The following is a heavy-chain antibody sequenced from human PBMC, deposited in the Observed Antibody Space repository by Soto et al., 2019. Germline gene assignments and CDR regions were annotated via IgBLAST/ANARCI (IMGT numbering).Heavy chain of an antibody. CDR1: GGSFSGYY. CDR2: INHSGST. J-gene: IGHJ4*02. CDR3: ARVGSTHY. Sequence: QVQLQQWGAGLLKPSETLSLTCAVYGGSFSGYYWSWIRQPPGKGLEWIGEINHSGSTNYNPSLKSRVTISVDPSNNQSSLKLSSVTAADPAVYYCARVGSTHYWGQGTLVTVSS. V-gene: IGHV4-34*01. D-gene: IGHD2-2*01.